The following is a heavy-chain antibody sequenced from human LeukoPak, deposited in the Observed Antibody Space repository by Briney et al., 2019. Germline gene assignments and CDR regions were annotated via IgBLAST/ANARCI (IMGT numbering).Heavy chain of an antibody. V-gene: IGHV4-4*02. J-gene: IGHJ4*02. Sequence: SETLSLTCAVSGDSISSSNWWSWVRQPPGKGLEWIGEISHSGRTNYNPSLKSRVTISVDKSKNQLSLKLSSVTAADTAVYYCARVRGPYYYDSSGYSALDYWGQGTLVTVSS. CDR2: ISHSGRT. CDR1: GDSISSSNW. CDR3: ARVRGPYYYDSSGYSALDY. D-gene: IGHD3-22*01.